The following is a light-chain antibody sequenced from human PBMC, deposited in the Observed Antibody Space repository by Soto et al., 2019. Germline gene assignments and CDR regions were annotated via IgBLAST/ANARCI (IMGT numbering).Light chain of an antibody. CDR1: TSNIGSRS. J-gene: IGLJ3*02. Sequence: QSVLSQPPSASETPGQRVTISCSGSTSNIGSRSVHWFQQFPGTAPKLLIYRDSQRPSGVPGRFSGSKSGTSASLAISGLRSYDEAEYYCAAWADSRRAWVFGGGTKLTVL. V-gene: IGLV1-47*01. CDR3: AAWADSRRAWV. CDR2: RDS.